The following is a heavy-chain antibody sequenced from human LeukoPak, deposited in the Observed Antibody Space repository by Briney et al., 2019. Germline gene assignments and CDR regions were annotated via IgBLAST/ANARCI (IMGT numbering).Heavy chain of an antibody. V-gene: IGHV3-23*01. J-gene: IGHJ5*02. CDR3: AKGPFYDILTGYWFDP. D-gene: IGHD3-9*01. Sequence: PGGSLRLSCAASGFTFSSYAMSWVRQAPGKGLEWVSAISGSGGSTYYADSVKGQFTISRDNSKNTLYLQMNSLRAEDTAVYYSAKGPFYDILTGYWFDPWGQGTLVTVSS. CDR1: GFTFSSYA. CDR2: ISGSGGST.